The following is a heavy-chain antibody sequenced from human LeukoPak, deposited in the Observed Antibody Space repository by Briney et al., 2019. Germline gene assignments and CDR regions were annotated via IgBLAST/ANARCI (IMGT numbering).Heavy chain of an antibody. J-gene: IGHJ6*02. CDR2: IYHSGST. CDR1: GGSISSSNW. CDR3: ARDGNLDYTGMDV. D-gene: IGHD1-14*01. Sequence: PSGTLSLTCAVSGGSISSSNWWSWVRQPPGKGLEWIGEIYHSGSTNYNPSLKSRVTISVDTSKNQFSLKPSSVTAADTAVYYCARDGNLDYTGMDVWGQGTTVTVSS. V-gene: IGHV4-4*02.